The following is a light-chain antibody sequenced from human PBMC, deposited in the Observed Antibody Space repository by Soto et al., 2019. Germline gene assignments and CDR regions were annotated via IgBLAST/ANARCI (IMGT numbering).Light chain of an antibody. V-gene: IGKV4-1*01. CDR1: QSVLYSSNNKNY. CDR2: WAS. Sequence: DIVMTQSPDSLAVSLGERATINCKSSQSVLYSSNNKNYLAWYQQKPGQPPKLLIYWASTRESGVPDRFSGSGSETDFTLTISRLQAEDVAVYYCQQYYSNPLTFGGGTKVEIK. CDR3: QQYYSNPLT. J-gene: IGKJ4*01.